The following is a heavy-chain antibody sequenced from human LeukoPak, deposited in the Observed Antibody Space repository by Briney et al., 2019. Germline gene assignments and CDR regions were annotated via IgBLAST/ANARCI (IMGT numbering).Heavy chain of an antibody. V-gene: IGHV4-4*08. Sequence: SETLSLTCTVSGGSISSYYWTWIRQPPGKGLDWIGYIHYRGSTDYNPSLKSRVTISVDTSKNQFSLKLSSVTAADTAVYYCARDGGSYWFDPWGQGTLVTVSS. CDR2: IHYRGST. D-gene: IGHD1-26*01. CDR1: GGSISSYY. J-gene: IGHJ5*02. CDR3: ARDGGSYWFDP.